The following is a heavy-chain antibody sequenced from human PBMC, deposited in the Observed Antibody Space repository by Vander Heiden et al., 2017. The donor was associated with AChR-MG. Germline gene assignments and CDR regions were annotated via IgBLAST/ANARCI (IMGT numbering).Heavy chain of an antibody. Sequence: EVQLVLSGGGSVQPGGSLRLSCAASELTCRNDSMTWVRQAPGKGLQWPGSIKQNGSEKYYVDSVKGRFTISRDNAKKSLYLQMNSLRADDTAVYYCASYGRSSGSLDYWGQGTLGTVSS. CDR3: ASYGRSSGSLDY. CDR2: IKQNGSEK. V-gene: IGHV3-7*01. D-gene: IGHD6-6*01. CDR1: ELTCRNDS. J-gene: IGHJ4*02.